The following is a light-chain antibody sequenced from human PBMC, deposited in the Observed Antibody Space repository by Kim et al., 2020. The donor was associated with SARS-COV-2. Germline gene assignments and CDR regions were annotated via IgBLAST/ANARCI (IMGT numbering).Light chain of an antibody. CDR3: QVWDSSKV. Sequence: VSVAPGKTARITCGGKNIGSKSVPWYQQKPGQAPVLVIYYDSDRPSGIPERFSGSNSGNTATLTISRVEAGDEADYYCQVWDSSKVFGGGTQLTVL. CDR2: YDS. J-gene: IGLJ3*02. CDR1: NIGSKS. V-gene: IGLV3-21*04.